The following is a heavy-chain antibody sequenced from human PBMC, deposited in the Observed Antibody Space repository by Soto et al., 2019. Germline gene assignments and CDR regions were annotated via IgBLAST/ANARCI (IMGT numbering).Heavy chain of an antibody. Sequence: GGSLRLSCAAAGFTFSSYAMSWVRQAPGKGLEWVSTISFSAFTTYYADSVKGRFTISRDNSKNTLYLQMNSLRAEDTAVYYCAKAGLRLEELSKRGPFDYWGQGSLVTVSS. V-gene: IGHV3-23*01. CDR3: AKAGLRLEELSKRGPFDY. J-gene: IGHJ4*02. CDR2: ISFSAFTT. CDR1: GFTFSSYA. D-gene: IGHD3-16*02.